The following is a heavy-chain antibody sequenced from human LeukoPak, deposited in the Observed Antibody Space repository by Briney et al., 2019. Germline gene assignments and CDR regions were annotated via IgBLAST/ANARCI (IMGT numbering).Heavy chain of an antibody. D-gene: IGHD3-10*01. CDR1: GYTFTSYD. V-gene: IGHV1-2*02. CDR2: INPNSGGT. CDR3: ARAVRGVCCFDY. J-gene: IGHJ4*02. Sequence: ASVKVSCKASGYTFTSYDINWVRQAPGQGLEWMGWINPNSGGTNYAQKFQGRVTMTRDTSISTAYMELSRLRSDDTAVYYCARAVRGVCCFDYWGQGTLVTVSS.